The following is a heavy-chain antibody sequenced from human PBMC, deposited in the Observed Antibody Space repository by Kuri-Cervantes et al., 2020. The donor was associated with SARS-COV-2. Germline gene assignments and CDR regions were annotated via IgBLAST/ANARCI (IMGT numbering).Heavy chain of an antibody. J-gene: IGHJ4*02. CDR2: IIPIFGTA. D-gene: IGHD2-2*01. V-gene: IGHV1-69*05. Sequence: SVKVSCKASGVTFSSYAISWVRQAPGQGLEWMGGIIPIFGTANYAQKFKGRVTITTDESTSTAYMEMSSLRSEDAAVYFCARAARRKYQLLLDDWGQGTLVTVSS. CDR3: ARAARRKYQLLLDD. CDR1: GVTFSSYA.